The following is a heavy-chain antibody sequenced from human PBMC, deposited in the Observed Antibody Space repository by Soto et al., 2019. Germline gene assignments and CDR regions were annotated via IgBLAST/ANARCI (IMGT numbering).Heavy chain of an antibody. CDR1: GFTFSSYG. D-gene: IGHD5-18*01. CDR2: ISYDGTDK. V-gene: IGHV3-30*18. CDR3: VKERYTQLCLGDYGMDF. Sequence: QVQLVESGGGVVQPGRSLRLSCAASGFTFSSYGIHWVRQAPGKGLEWVALISYDGTDKYYADSVKGRFTISRDNSKNTLYLQMSSLVPEDTAVYYCVKERYTQLCLGDYGMDFGGQGTTVT. J-gene: IGHJ6*02.